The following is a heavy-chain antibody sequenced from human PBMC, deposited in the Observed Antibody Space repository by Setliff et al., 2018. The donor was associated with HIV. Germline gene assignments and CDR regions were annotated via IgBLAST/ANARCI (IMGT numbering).Heavy chain of an antibody. CDR1: GYSFSDYY. Sequence: ASVKVSCKASGYSFSDYYIHWVRQAPGHGFQWMGWISPKYGGTNYAQNFQGRVTMTRDTSISTAYMELSSLGSDDTAVYYCTTDLGTRYDTPVHWGQGTLVTVSS. D-gene: IGHD5-12*01. V-gene: IGHV1-2*02. CDR3: TTDLGTRYDTPVH. J-gene: IGHJ4*02. CDR2: ISPKYGGT.